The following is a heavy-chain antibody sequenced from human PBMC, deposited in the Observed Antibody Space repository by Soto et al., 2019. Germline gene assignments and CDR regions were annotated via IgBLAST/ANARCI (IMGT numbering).Heavy chain of an antibody. Sequence: GGSLRLSCAASGFTFSDHYMAWIRQAPGKGLEIVAHMSGSGSSEDYGDSVKGRFSIFRENSKNLLFLQMFFLRAEDTAVYYCARMYSSGSGWFHPWGQGTLVTVSS. CDR2: MSGSGSSE. V-gene: IGHV3-11*01. CDR1: GFTFSDHY. CDR3: ARMYSSGSGWFHP. J-gene: IGHJ5*02. D-gene: IGHD6-19*01.